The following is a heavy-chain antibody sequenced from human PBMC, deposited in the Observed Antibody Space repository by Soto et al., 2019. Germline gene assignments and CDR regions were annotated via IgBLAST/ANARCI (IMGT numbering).Heavy chain of an antibody. V-gene: IGHV4-59*08. D-gene: IGHD5-12*01. CDR3: AEGEMATIH. J-gene: IGHJ4*02. CDR2: IYYSGST. CDR1: GGSISSYY. Sequence: SETLSLTCTVSGGSISSYYWSWIRQPPGKGLEWIGYIYYSGSTNYNPSLKSRVTISVDTSKNQFSLKLSSVTAADTAVYYCAEGEMATIHWGQGTLVTVSS.